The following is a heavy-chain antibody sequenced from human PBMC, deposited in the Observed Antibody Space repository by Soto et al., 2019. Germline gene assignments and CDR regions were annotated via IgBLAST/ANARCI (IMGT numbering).Heavy chain of an antibody. CDR2: ISFNGGSTI. D-gene: IGHD3-3*01. CDR3: ASRDYDFIGYYVMDV. Sequence: LRLSCAASGFTFSTYAMNWVRQAPGKGLEWVSGISFNGGSTIYYADSVKGRFTISRDNAKNSLYLQMNSLRDENTAVYYCASRDYDFIGYYVMDVWGQGTTVTVSS. V-gene: IGHV3-48*02. J-gene: IGHJ6*02. CDR1: GFTFSTYA.